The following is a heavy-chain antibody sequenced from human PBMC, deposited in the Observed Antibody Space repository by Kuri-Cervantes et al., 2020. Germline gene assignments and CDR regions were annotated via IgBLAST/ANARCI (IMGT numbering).Heavy chain of an antibody. V-gene: IGHV3-23*01. Sequence: GGSLRLSCAASGFTFSSYSMTWVRQAPGKGLEWVAVISASGASIYYADSVKGRFTISRDNSWNTLYLQMNSLRAEDTAVYYCAKDRGGYYDSSGPFDYWGQGTLVTVSS. CDR2: ISASGASI. CDR1: GFTFSSYS. CDR3: AKDRGGYYDSSGPFDY. J-gene: IGHJ4*02. D-gene: IGHD3-22*01.